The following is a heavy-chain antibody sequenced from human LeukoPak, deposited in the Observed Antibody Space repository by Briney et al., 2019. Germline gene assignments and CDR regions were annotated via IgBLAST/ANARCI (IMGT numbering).Heavy chain of an antibody. J-gene: IGHJ6*03. CDR1: GFTFSNAW. CDR3: TTGYTTLNYDPLRYYYYMDV. D-gene: IGHD2-2*02. Sequence: GGSLRLSCAASGFTFSNAWMSWVRQAPGKGLEWVGRIKSKTDGGTTDYAAPVKGRFTISRDDSKNTLYLQMNSLKTEDTAVYYCTTGYTTLNYDPLRYYYYMDVWGKGTTVTVSS. CDR2: IKSKTDGGTT. V-gene: IGHV3-15*01.